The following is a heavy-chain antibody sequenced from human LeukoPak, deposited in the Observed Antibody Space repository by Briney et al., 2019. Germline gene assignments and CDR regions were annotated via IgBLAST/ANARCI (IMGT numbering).Heavy chain of an antibody. V-gene: IGHV4-34*01. CDR3: ARGGGPYSGSYVDI. J-gene: IGHJ3*02. Sequence: SETLSLTCAVYGGSFSDYFWSWIRQPPGKGLEWIGEISHSGSTTYNPSLRSRVTISGDTSKKQFSLKLSSVTAADTAVYYCARGGGPYSGSYVDIWGQGTMVTVSS. D-gene: IGHD1-26*01. CDR2: ISHSGST. CDR1: GGSFSDYF.